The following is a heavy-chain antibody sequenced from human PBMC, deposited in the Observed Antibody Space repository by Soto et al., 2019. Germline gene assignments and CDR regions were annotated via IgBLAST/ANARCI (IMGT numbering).Heavy chain of an antibody. CDR1: GDSVSSNTAA. CDR3: ARGVAGSGFDL. V-gene: IGHV6-1*01. J-gene: IGHJ4*02. CDR2: TYYRSNWRH. D-gene: IGHD6-19*01. Sequence: TLSLTCAISGDSVSSNTAAWNWIRSSPSRGLEWLGRTYYRSNWRHDYAVSVRSRITVNPDTSKNHFSLQLNSVTPDDTAVYYCARGVAGSGFDLWGQGTLVTVSS.